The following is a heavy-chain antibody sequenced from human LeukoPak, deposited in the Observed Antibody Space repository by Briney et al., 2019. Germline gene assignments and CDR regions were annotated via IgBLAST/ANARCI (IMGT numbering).Heavy chain of an antibody. D-gene: IGHD1-7*01. CDR3: ARLGTHITGTAGGGDY. Sequence: GGSLKISCKGSGYSFISYWIGWVRQMPGKGLEWMGIIYPGDSETIYSPSFQGQVTISADKSISTTYLQWSSLKASDTAMYYCARLGTHITGTAGGGDYWGQGTLVTVSS. CDR2: IYPGDSET. J-gene: IGHJ4*02. CDR1: GYSFISYW. V-gene: IGHV5-51*01.